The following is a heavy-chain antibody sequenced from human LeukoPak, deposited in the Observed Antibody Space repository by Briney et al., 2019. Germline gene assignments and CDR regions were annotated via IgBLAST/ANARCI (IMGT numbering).Heavy chain of an antibody. CDR3: AREYIPLDSHALEI. V-gene: IGHV1-18*01. CDR1: GYTFTSYG. D-gene: IGHD1-1*01. Sequence: ASVKVSCKASGYTFTSYGIRWVRQAPGQGLAGMGWISAYNGNTNYEQKHQGRVTMTTDTSTSTAYIERRSLRPDYTAVYYCAREYIPLDSHALEIWRQDPRDTVSS. J-gene: IGHJ3*02. CDR2: ISAYNGNT.